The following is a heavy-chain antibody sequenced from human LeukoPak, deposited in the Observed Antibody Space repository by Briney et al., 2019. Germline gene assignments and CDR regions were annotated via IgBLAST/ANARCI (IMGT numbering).Heavy chain of an antibody. D-gene: IGHD3-10*01. Sequence: PGGSLRLSCAASGFTFSSYAMTWVRQAPGKGLEWVSALSGSGDNTYYADSVKGRFTISRDNAKNSLYLQMNSLRAEDTAVYYCARDPARQYYYGSGSPNWFDPWGQGTLVTVSS. CDR1: GFTFSSYA. J-gene: IGHJ5*02. V-gene: IGHV3-23*01. CDR3: ARDPARQYYYGSGSPNWFDP. CDR2: LSGSGDNT.